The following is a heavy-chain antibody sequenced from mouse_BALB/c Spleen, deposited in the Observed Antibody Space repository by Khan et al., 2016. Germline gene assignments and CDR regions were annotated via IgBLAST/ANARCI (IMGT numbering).Heavy chain of an antibody. CDR1: GFNIKDTY. J-gene: IGHJ3*01. Sequence: VQLQQSGAELVKPGASVKLSCTTSGFNIKDTYIHWVKQRPEQGLEWIGRIDPTNDNTKYDPKFQDKATITADTSSDTAYLQLSSLTSEDTAVYYCAEMGFTYWGQGTLVTVSA. CDR3: AEMGFTY. CDR2: IDPTNDNT. V-gene: IGHV14-3*02. D-gene: IGHD2-3*01.